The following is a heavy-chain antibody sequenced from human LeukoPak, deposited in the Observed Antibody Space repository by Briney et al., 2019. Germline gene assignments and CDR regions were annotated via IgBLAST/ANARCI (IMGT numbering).Heavy chain of an antibody. V-gene: IGHV1-46*01. CDR1: GYTFTSYY. D-gene: IGHD6-13*01. Sequence: ASVKVSCKASGYTFTSYYMHWVRQATGQGLEWMGIINPSVGSTSYAQKFQGRVTMTRDMSTSTVYMELSSLRSEDTVVYNCARVPGIAAAGRLDLDYWGQGTLVTVSS. J-gene: IGHJ4*02. CDR3: ARVPGIAAAGRLDLDY. CDR2: INPSVGST.